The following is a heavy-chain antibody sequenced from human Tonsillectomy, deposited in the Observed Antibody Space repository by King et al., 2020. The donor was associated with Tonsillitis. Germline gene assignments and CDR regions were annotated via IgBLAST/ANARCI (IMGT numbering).Heavy chain of an antibody. CDR1: GFTFSRYW. J-gene: IGHJ6*03. V-gene: IGHV3-74*01. CDR3: ARTGYDYGDHSYYHSYYMDA. Sequence: VQLVESGGGLVQPGGSLRLSCSASGFTFSRYWMYWVRQAPGKGLVWVSLINNEGSSTTYADSVKGRFTVSSDNAKNTLYLQLNSLRAEDTAAYYCARTGYDYGDHSYYHSYYMDAWGKGTTVIVSS. CDR2: INNEGSST. D-gene: IGHD4-17*01.